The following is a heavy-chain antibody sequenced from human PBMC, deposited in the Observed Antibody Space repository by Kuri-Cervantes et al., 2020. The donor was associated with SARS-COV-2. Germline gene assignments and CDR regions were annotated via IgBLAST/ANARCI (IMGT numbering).Heavy chain of an antibody. J-gene: IGHJ3*02. D-gene: IGHD4-17*01. CDR2: ISYDGSNK. Sequence: GGSLRLSCAASGFTFSSYAMHWVRQAPGKGLEWVPFISYDGSNKYYADSVKGRFTISRDNSKNTLYLQMNSLRAEDTTVYYCARAQSYGDYIRYAFEGHNDAFDIWGQGTMVTVSS. CDR1: GFTFSSYA. CDR3: ARAQSYGDYIRYAFEGHNDAFDI. V-gene: IGHV3-30*04.